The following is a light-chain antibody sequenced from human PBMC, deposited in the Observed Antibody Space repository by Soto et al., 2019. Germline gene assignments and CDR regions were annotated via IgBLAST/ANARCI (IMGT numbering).Light chain of an antibody. V-gene: IGLV2-14*01. CDR3: SSKRTAASLV. CDR2: EVS. Sequence: QSVLTQPASVSGSPGQTITISCTGTSSDVGAYNYVSWYQQHPVKPPKLMIYEVSHRPSGVYDRFSGYKSGNTASLNISGLQAADEADSYCSSKRTAASLVFGTGTKVTVL. CDR1: SSDVGAYNY. J-gene: IGLJ1*01.